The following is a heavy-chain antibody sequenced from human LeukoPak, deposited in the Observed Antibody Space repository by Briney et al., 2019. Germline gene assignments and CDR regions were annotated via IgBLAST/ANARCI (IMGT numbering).Heavy chain of an antibody. CDR1: GFTFSDYY. D-gene: IGHD2-2*01. CDR2: INSDGSNT. CDR3: AKDQDIVVVPAAIGYGMDV. J-gene: IGHJ6*04. Sequence: GGSLRLSCAASGFTFSDYYMSWIRQAPGKGLEWVSRINSDGSNTKYADSVKGRFTISRDNSKNTLYLQMNSLRAEDTAVYYCAKDQDIVVVPAAIGYGMDVWGKGTTVTVSS. V-gene: IGHV3-74*03.